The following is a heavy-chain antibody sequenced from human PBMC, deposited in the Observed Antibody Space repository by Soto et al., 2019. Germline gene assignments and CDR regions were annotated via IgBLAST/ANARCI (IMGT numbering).Heavy chain of an antibody. D-gene: IGHD3-22*01. J-gene: IGHJ4*02. Sequence: SGPTLVNPTQTLTLTCTFSGFSLSTSGVGVGWIRQPPGKALEWLALIYWDDDKRYSPSLKSRLSITRDTSKNQVVLTMTNMDPVDTATYYCDRDSSGYYGFDYWGQGTLVTVSS. V-gene: IGHV2-5*02. CDR1: GFSLSTSGVG. CDR2: IYWDDDK. CDR3: DRDSSGYYGFDY.